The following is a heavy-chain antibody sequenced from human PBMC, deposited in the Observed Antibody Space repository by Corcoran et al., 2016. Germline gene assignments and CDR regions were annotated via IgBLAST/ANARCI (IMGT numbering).Heavy chain of an antibody. Sequence: QVQLQQSGQGLVKPSQTLSLTCAISGDSVSSNSAAWNWIRQSPSRGLEWLGRTYYRSKWYNDYAVSVKSRIPINPDTSKNQFSLQLNYVTPEDTSVYYCARDPRREYYDSSGFYYWGQGTLVTVSS. CDR1: GDSVSSNSAA. V-gene: IGHV6-1*01. CDR2: TYYRSKWYN. J-gene: IGHJ4*02. CDR3: ARDPRREYYDSSGFYY. D-gene: IGHD3-22*01.